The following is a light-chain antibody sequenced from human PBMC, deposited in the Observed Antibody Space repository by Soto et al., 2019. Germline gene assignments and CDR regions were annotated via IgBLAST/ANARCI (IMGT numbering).Light chain of an antibody. Sequence: DIVMTQSPATLSVSPGERATLSCRASQSVSSNLAWYQQKPGQAPRLLIYGASISANGIPARFSGSGSGTDLNLTISSLKSEDFAVVYFLLYNNWPPPFVHGTPLEIK. CDR2: GAS. V-gene: IGKV3D-15*01. J-gene: IGKJ5*01. CDR3: LLYNNWPPP. CDR1: QSVSSN.